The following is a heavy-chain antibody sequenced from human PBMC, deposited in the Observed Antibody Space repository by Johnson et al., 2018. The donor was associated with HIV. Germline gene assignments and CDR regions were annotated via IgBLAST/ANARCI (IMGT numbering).Heavy chain of an antibody. CDR2: MYWDGGST. J-gene: IGHJ3*02. CDR1: GFTFDDYD. D-gene: IGHD6-13*01. V-gene: IGHV3-20*04. Sequence: VQLVESGGGVVRPGGSLRLSCAASGFTFDDYDMYWVRQAPGKGLEWVSAMYWDGGSTGYADHVNGRFTLSRDNSKNTLYLQMNSLRAEDTALYSCAKVRSSWYPFDAFDIWGQGTMVTVSS. CDR3: AKVRSSWYPFDAFDI.